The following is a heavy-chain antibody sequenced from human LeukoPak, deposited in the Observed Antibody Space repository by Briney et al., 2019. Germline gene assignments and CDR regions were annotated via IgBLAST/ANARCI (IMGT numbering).Heavy chain of an antibody. J-gene: IGHJ5*02. Sequence: GGSLRLSCAASGFTFSSYSMNWVRQAPGKGLERVSYISSSSSTIYYADSVKGRFTISRDNAKNSLYLQMNSLRAEDTAVYYCARENWFDPWGQGTLVTVSS. CDR2: ISSSSSTI. V-gene: IGHV3-48*01. CDR3: ARENWFDP. CDR1: GFTFSSYS.